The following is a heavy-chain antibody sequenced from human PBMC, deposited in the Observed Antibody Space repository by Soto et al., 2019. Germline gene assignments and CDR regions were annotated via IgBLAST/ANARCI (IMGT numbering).Heavy chain of an antibody. CDR3: ARDLAAAGMHGMDV. J-gene: IGHJ6*02. Sequence: QVQLVQSGAEVKKPGASVKVSCKASGYTFTGYYMHWVRQAPGQGLEWMGWINPNSGGTNYAQKFQGWVTMTRDTAISTAYMELSRLRSDDTAVYYCARDLAAAGMHGMDVWGQGTTVTVSS. CDR1: GYTFTGYY. D-gene: IGHD6-13*01. CDR2: INPNSGGT. V-gene: IGHV1-2*04.